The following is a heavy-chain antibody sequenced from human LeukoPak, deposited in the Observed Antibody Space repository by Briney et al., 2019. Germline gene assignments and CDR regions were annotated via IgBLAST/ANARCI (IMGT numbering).Heavy chain of an antibody. V-gene: IGHV3-23*01. J-gene: IGHJ4*02. D-gene: IGHD3-10*01. CDR2: ISGSGATT. Sequence: PSGGSLRLSCAASGFTFNSCAMSWVRQAPGKWLEWVSAISGSGATTYYADSVKGRFTISRDNTKSTLYLQMNSLRAEDTAVYYCAKDRQGYGSGSYLYFDNWGQGTLVTVSS. CDR3: AKDRQGYGSGSYLYFDN. CDR1: GFTFNSCA.